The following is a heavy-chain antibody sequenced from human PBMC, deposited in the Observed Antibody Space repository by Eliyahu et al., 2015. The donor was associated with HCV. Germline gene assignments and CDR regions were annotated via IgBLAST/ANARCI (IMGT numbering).Heavy chain of an antibody. V-gene: IGHV1-69*01. CDR2: IIPIFGTA. Sequence: EVKKPGSSVKVSCKASGGTFSSYAISWVRQAPGQGLEWMGGIIPIFGTANYAQKFQGRVTITADESTSTAYMELSSLRSEDTAVYYCATSITGTTRGAFDIWGQGTMVTVSS. CDR3: ATSITGTTRGAFDI. J-gene: IGHJ3*02. D-gene: IGHD1-20*01. CDR1: GGTFSSYA.